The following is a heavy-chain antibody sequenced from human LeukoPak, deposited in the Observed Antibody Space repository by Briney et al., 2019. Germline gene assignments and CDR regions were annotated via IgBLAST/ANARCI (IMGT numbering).Heavy chain of an antibody. V-gene: IGHV3-9*01. CDR2: ISWNSGSI. J-gene: IGHJ4*02. CDR1: GFTFDGYA. CDR3: AKDINYDSSGGYFDY. D-gene: IGHD3-22*01. Sequence: PGRSLRLSCAASGFTFDGYAMHWVRQAPGKGLEWVSGISWNSGSIGYADSVKGRFTISRDNAKNSLYLQMNSLRAEDTALYYCAKDINYDSSGGYFDYWGQGTLVTVSS.